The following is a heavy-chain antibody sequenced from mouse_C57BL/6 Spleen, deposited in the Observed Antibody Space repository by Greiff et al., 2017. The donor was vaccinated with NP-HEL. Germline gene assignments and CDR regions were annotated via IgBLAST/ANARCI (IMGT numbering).Heavy chain of an antibody. CDR3: ARGNYYGSPFDY. D-gene: IGHD1-1*01. Sequence: SGAELVKPGASVKMSCKASGYTFTTYPIEWMKQNHGKSLEWIGNFHPYNDDTKYNEKFKGKATLTVEKSSSTVYFELSRLTSDDSAVYYCARGNYYGSPFDYWGQGTTLTVSS. CDR1: GYTFTTYP. V-gene: IGHV1-47*01. CDR2: FHPYNDDT. J-gene: IGHJ2*01.